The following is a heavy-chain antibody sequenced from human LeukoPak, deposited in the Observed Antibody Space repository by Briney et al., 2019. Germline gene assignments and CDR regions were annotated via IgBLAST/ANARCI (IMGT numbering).Heavy chain of an antibody. D-gene: IGHD3-3*01. J-gene: IGHJ6*02. Sequence: ASVKVSCKASGYTFTIYDINWVRQAPGQGLEWVGWMNPKSGDTVYAQNFQGGVTMTRDISIGTAYLELDSLRSEDTAVYYCARCGIFGATTRGYGMDVWGQGTTVTVSS. CDR3: ARCGIFGATTRGYGMDV. CDR1: GYTFTIYD. V-gene: IGHV1-8*01. CDR2: MNPKSGDT.